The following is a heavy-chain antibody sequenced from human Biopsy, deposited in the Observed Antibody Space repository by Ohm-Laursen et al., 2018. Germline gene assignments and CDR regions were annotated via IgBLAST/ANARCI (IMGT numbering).Heavy chain of an antibody. J-gene: IGHJ3*02. D-gene: IGHD2-21*01. CDR2: IDWNDYK. Sequence: PTQTLTLTCTFSGFSLTPSGMCVTSVRQPPGKALQWLARIDWNDYKYYSTSLKTRFIISRDTSKNQVVLTMTNMEPADTATHYCARPHNRHCYGGADTFHIWGQGTMVTVSS. CDR3: ARPHNRHCYGGADTFHI. CDR1: GFSLTPSGMC. V-gene: IGHV2-70*11.